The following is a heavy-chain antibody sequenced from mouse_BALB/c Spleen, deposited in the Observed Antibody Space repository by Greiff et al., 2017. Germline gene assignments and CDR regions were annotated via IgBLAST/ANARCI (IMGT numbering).Heavy chain of an antibody. J-gene: IGHJ4*01. CDR1: GFTFSSYA. Sequence: EVMLVESGGGLVKPGGSLKLPCAASGFTFSSYAMSWVRQTPEKRLEWVATISSGGSYTYYPDSVKGRFTISRDNAKNTLYLQMSSLRSEDTAMYYCARLYYYGSSYPYAMDYWGQGTAVTVSS. CDR3: ARLYYYGSSYPYAMDY. D-gene: IGHD1-1*01. V-gene: IGHV5-9-1*01. CDR2: ISSGGSYT.